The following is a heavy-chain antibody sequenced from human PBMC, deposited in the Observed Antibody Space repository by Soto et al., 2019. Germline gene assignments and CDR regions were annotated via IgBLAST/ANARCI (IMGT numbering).Heavy chain of an antibody. CDR3: ARGYRQSGYSSSWVFDY. CDR1: GGSINSGGYY. CDR2: MYYSGST. V-gene: IGHV4-31*03. D-gene: IGHD6-13*01. J-gene: IGHJ4*02. Sequence: QVQLRESGPGLVKPSKTLSLTCTVSGGSINSGGYYWNWIRQHPGKGLEWIGYMYYSGSTNYNPYLRSRVIISTNTSENHVSLKLSSVTAADPAVYFCARGYRQSGYSSSWVFDYWGQGTLVNASS.